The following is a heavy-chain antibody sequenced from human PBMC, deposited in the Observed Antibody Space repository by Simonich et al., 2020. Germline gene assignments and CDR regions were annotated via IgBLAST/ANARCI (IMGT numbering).Heavy chain of an antibody. CDR3: ARKGLVWGSPWYFDL. CDR2: NNHSGTT. V-gene: IGHV4-34*01. Sequence: QVQLQQWGAGLLKPSETLSLTCAVYGGSFSGYYWSWIRQPPGKGREWIGENNHSGTTNNNPPLKSRVTQSVDTAKNQFSLKLSSVTAADTAVYYCARKGLVWGSPWYFDLWGRGTLVTVSS. D-gene: IGHD7-27*01. J-gene: IGHJ2*01. CDR1: GGSFSGYY.